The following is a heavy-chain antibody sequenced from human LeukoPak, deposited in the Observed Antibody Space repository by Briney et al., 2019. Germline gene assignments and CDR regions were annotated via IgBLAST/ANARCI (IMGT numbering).Heavy chain of an antibody. CDR3: ARDAYSSSWYYFDY. Sequence: PSETLFLTCTVSGGSISSYYWSWIRQPPGKGLEWIGYIYYSGSTNYNPSLKSRVTISVDTSKNQFSLKLSSVTAADTAVYYCARDAYSSSWYYFDYWGQGPLVTVSS. J-gene: IGHJ4*02. CDR1: GGSISSYY. D-gene: IGHD6-13*01. V-gene: IGHV4-59*01. CDR2: IYYSGST.